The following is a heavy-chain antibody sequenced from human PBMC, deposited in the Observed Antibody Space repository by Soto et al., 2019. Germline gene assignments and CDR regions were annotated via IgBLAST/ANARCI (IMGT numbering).Heavy chain of an antibody. Sequence: QVQLQESGPGLVKPSETLSLTCTVSGGSVSSGSYYWSWIRQPPGKGLEWIGYIYYSGSTNYNPPLKRRVTITVDTAKNQFALKRSSVTAADTAVYYWAREGPHYYDRRGYYYWGGGFDYWGQGTLVTVSS. D-gene: IGHD3-22*01. J-gene: IGHJ4*02. V-gene: IGHV4-61*01. CDR3: AREGPHYYDRRGYYYWGGGFDY. CDR1: GGSVSSGSYY. CDR2: IYYSGST.